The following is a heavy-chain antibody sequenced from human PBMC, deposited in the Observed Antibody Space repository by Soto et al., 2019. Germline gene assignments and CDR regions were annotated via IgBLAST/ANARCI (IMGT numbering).Heavy chain of an antibody. CDR1: GGSVSSGSYY. D-gene: IGHD6-19*01. J-gene: IGHJ5*02. Sequence: QVQLQESGPGLVKPSETLSLTCTVSGGSVSSGSYYWSWIRQPPGKGLEWIGYIYYSGSTNYNPSLKSRVTISVDTSKNQFSLKLSSVTAADTAVYYCARDSLHSSGWGHPFDPWGQGTLVTVSS. CDR3: ARDSLHSSGWGHPFDP. V-gene: IGHV4-61*01. CDR2: IYYSGST.